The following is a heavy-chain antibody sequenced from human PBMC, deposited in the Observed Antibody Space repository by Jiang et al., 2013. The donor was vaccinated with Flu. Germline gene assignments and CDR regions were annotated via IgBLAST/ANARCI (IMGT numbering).Heavy chain of an antibody. CDR3: ARLLAVADNADY. CDR2: IYQSGRT. V-gene: IGHV4-39*01. Sequence: LLKPSETLSLTCTVSGGSISRSSDYWGWIRQPPGKGLEWIGNIYQSGRTYYNPSLKSRVTISADTSKNQFSLKLSSVTSADTAVYYCARLLAVADNADYWGQGTLVTVSS. D-gene: IGHD6-19*01. CDR1: GGSISRSSDY. J-gene: IGHJ4*02.